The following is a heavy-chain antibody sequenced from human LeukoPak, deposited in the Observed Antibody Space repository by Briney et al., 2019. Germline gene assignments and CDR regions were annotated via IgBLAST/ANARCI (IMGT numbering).Heavy chain of an antibody. CDR3: AKDMRKEYYYDSSGYLDC. CDR2: ISGDGSSK. D-gene: IGHD3-22*01. J-gene: IGHJ4*02. V-gene: IGHV3-43*02. Sequence: PGGSLRLSCAASGFTFGGYAMHWVRQAPGKGLEWVSLISGDGSSKYYADSVKGRFTISRDNSKNSLYLQMNSLRTEDTALYYCAKDMRKEYYYDSSGYLDCWGQGTMVRDSS. CDR1: GFTFGGYA.